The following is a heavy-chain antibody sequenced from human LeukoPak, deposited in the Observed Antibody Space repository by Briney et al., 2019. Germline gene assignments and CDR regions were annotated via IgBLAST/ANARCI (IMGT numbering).Heavy chain of an antibody. J-gene: IGHJ4*02. Sequence: ASVKDSCMASGYTFTSYDINWARQAPGQGLEWMGWMNPNSGSTGYAQKFQGRVTITRNTSISTAYMELSGLRSEDTAVYYCARGRSTGYPYYFEYWGQGTLVTVSS. CDR1: GYTFTSYD. CDR3: ARGRSTGYPYYFEY. CDR2: MNPNSGST. D-gene: IGHD5-12*01. V-gene: IGHV1-8*03.